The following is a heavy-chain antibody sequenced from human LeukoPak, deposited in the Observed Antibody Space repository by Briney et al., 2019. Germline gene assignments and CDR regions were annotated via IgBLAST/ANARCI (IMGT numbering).Heavy chain of an antibody. CDR1: GGSLTSYY. CDR3: ARWGITGIRGYYYYMDV. CDR2: IYYSGST. J-gene: IGHJ6*03. Sequence: SETLSLTCTVSGGSLTSYYWSWIRQPPGKGLEWIGYIYYSGSTNYNPSLKSRVTISVDTSKNQFSLKLSSVTAADTAVYYCARWGITGIRGYYYYMDVWGKGTTVTVSS. V-gene: IGHV4-59*12. D-gene: IGHD1-20*01.